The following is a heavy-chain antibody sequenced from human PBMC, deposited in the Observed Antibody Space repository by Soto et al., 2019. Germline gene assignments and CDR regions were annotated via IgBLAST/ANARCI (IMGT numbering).Heavy chain of an antibody. CDR2: ITAFNGNT. J-gene: IGHJ4*02. CDR3: ARISQSDFWSGYYYFFDY. CDR1: GYTFTGYY. V-gene: IGHV1-18*04. D-gene: IGHD3-3*01. Sequence: ASVKVSCKASGYTFTGYYMHWVRQAPGQGLEWMGWITAFNGNTKYAQQFQGRVTMTTDTSTSTAYMELRSLESDDTAVYYCARISQSDFWSGYYYFFDYWGQGTLVTVSS.